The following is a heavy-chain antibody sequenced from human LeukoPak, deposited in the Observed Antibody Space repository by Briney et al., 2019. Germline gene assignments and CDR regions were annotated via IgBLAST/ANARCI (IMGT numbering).Heavy chain of an antibody. V-gene: IGHV4-59*01. CDR1: GGSISGYY. Sequence: SETLSLTCTVSGGSISGYYWSWVRQPPGKGLECIGYISYSGSTNYNPSLKSRVTISVDTSKNQFSLKLSSVTAADTAVYYCASIDFWSGYPDAFDIWGQGTMVTVSS. D-gene: IGHD3-3*01. CDR3: ASIDFWSGYPDAFDI. CDR2: ISYSGST. J-gene: IGHJ3*02.